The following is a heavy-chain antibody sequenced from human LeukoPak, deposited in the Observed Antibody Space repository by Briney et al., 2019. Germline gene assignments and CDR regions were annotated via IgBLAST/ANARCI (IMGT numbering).Heavy chain of an antibody. Sequence: PGGSLRLSCAASGFTFSTYSMNWVRQAPGKGLEWASSISSNSRHIYYADSMRGRFTISRDNAKNSLYLQMNSLKPEDTAVYYCARVAEAAAFDSWGQGTLVTVSS. V-gene: IGHV3-21*06. D-gene: IGHD6-13*01. J-gene: IGHJ4*02. CDR1: GFTFSTYS. CDR3: ARVAEAAAFDS. CDR2: ISSNSRHI.